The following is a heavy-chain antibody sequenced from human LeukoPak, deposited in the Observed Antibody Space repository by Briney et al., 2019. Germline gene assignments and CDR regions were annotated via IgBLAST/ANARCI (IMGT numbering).Heavy chain of an antibody. CDR1: GFTFSSYA. CDR3: AKDPSVGWFDP. V-gene: IGHV3-23*01. J-gene: IGHJ5*02. CDR2: ISGSGGST. Sequence: GGSLRLSCAASGFTFSSYAMNWVRQAPGKGLEWVAGISGSGGSTYYADSVKGRFTISRDNSKNTLYLQMNSLRAEDTAVYYCAKDPSVGWFDPWGQGTLVTVSS.